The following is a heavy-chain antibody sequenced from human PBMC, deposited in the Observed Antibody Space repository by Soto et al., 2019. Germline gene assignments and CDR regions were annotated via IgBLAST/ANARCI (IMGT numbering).Heavy chain of an antibody. CDR2: INAGNGNT. V-gene: IGHV1-3*05. CDR3: ARGSGYYYWDDY. D-gene: IGHD3-22*01. J-gene: IGHJ4*02. CDR1: GYTFTSYA. Sequence: QVHLVQSGAEEKKPGASAKVSCKASGYTFTSYAMHWVRQAPGQRLEWMGWINAGNGNTKYSQKFQGRVTITRDTSASTAYMELSSLRSEDTAVYYCARGSGYYYWDDYWGQGTLVTVSS.